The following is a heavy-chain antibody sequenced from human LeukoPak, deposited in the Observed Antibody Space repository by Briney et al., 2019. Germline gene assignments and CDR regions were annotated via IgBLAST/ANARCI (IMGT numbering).Heavy chain of an antibody. Sequence: SETLARNCTVSGGSISSSSYYWGGIRQPPGKGLVWIGSIYYSGSTYYNPSLKSRVTLCVDTSKNQFSMKLSSVTGADPAVYYCARQGYHDAYDICGQGTLVNVS. CDR1: GGSISSSSYY. V-gene: IGHV4-39*01. D-gene: IGHD3-16*02. J-gene: IGHJ3*02. CDR3: ARQGYHDAYDI. CDR2: IYYSGST.